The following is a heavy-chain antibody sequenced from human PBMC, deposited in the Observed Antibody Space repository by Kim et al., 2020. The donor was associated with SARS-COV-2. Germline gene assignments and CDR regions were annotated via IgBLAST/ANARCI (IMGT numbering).Heavy chain of an antibody. CDR1: GGTFSSYA. CDR3: AREEDIVVVPAAIRGGWFD. J-gene: IGHJ5*01. CDR2: IIPILGIA. D-gene: IGHD2-2*02. V-gene: IGHV1-69*04. Sequence: SVKVSCNASGGTFSSYAISWVRQAPGQGLEWMGRIIPILGIANYAQKFQGRVTITADKSTSTAYMELSSLRSEDTAVYYCAREEDIVVVPAAIRGGWFD.